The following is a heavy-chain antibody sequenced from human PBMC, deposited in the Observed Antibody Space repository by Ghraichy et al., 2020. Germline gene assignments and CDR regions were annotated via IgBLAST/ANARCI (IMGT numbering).Heavy chain of an antibody. CDR1: GFTFSSYT. Sequence: GGSLRLSCAASGFTFSSYTMTWVRQAPGKGLEWVSSISSTSSYIYYADSVKGRFTVSRDNARTSLFLQMNSLRAEDTALYYCARDESIGSSSALRFDYWGQGTLVTVSS. V-gene: IGHV3-21*06. J-gene: IGHJ4*02. D-gene: IGHD2-2*01. CDR3: ARDESIGSSSALRFDY. CDR2: ISSTSSYI.